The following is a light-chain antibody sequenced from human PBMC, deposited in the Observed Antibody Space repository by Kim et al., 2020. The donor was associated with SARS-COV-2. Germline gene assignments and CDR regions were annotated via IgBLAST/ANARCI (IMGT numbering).Light chain of an antibody. CDR3: ASYADTNKGL. V-gene: IGLV2-8*01. CDR1: SSDVGGHGY. J-gene: IGLJ3*02. CDR2: EVN. Sequence: GQSVTISCTGTSSDVGGHGYVSWYQQHPGIAPKLIIYEVNKRPSGVPDRFSGSKSGTTASLTVSGLQADDEATYYCASYADTNKGLFGGGTNLTVL.